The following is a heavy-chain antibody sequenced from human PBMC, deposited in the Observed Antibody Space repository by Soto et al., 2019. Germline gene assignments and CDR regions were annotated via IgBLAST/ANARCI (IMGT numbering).Heavy chain of an antibody. D-gene: IGHD6-6*01. V-gene: IGHV3-48*01. Sequence: EVQLVESGGGLVQPGGSLRLSCAASGFTFSSYSMNWVRQAPGKGLEWVSYISSSSSTLYYADSVKGRFTISRDNAKNSLYLQMNSLRAEDTAVYYCARDRAEYSSSSGAFDIWGQGTMVTVSS. CDR3: ARDRAEYSSSSGAFDI. J-gene: IGHJ3*02. CDR1: GFTFSSYS. CDR2: ISSSSSTL.